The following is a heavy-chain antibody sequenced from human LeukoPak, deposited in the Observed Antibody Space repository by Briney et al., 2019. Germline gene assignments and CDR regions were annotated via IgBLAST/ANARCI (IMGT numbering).Heavy chain of an antibody. Sequence: ASVKVPCKASGYTFTGYYMHWVRQAPGQGLEWMGWINPNSGGTNYAQKFQGRVTMTRDTSISTAYMELSRLRSDDTAVYYCARIVMVRGVMGSDSFDYWGQGTLVTVSS. CDR2: INPNSGGT. V-gene: IGHV1-2*02. CDR3: ARIVMVRGVMGSDSFDY. D-gene: IGHD3-10*01. J-gene: IGHJ4*02. CDR1: GYTFTGYY.